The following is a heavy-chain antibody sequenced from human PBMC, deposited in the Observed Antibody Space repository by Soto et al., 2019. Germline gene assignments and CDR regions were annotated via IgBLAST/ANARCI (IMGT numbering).Heavy chain of an antibody. CDR3: ARHVDSSGWDAFDI. D-gene: IGHD6-19*01. V-gene: IGHV4-59*08. J-gene: IGHJ3*02. Sequence: QVQLQESGPGLVEPSETLSLTCTVSGGSISSYYWSWIRQPPGKGLEWIGYIYYSGSTNYNPSLKSRVTISVDTSKNQFSLKLSSVTAADTAVYYCARHVDSSGWDAFDIWGQGTMVTVSS. CDR1: GGSISSYY. CDR2: IYYSGST.